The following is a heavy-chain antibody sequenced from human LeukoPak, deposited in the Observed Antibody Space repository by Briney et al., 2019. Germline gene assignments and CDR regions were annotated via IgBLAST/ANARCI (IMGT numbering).Heavy chain of an antibody. J-gene: IGHJ5*02. CDR1: GFTFSSYA. V-gene: IGHV3-30*04. D-gene: IGHD6-13*01. CDR2: ISYDGSNK. Sequence: GRSLRLSCAASGFTFSSYAMHWVRQAPGKGLEWVAVISYDGSNKYYADSVKGRFTISRDNSKNTLYLQMNSLRAEDTAVYYCARGSSDYSSSWYNWFDPWGQGTLVTVSS. CDR3: ARGSSDYSSSWYNWFDP.